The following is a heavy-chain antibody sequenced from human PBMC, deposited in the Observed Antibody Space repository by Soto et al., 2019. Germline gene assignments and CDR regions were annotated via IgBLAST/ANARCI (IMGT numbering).Heavy chain of an antibody. CDR1: EYSFTGHY. J-gene: IGHJ5*02. CDR2: IDPKSGDT. D-gene: IGHD3-22*01. CDR3: ARDYGKSGFDYFEP. Sequence: SVKVSCKASEYSFTGHYLHWVRQAPGQGLEWMGWIDPKSGDTKYAPKFRDRVTMTSDTSIDTAYMDLSDLTYDDTAVYYCARDYGKSGFDYFEPWGQGTQVPVFS. V-gene: IGHV1-2*02.